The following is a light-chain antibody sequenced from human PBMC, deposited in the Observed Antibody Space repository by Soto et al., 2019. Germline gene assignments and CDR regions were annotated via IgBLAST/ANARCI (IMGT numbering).Light chain of an antibody. CDR2: GAA. J-gene: IGKJ3*01. CDR1: QSVFSS. Sequence: EIVMTQSPATLSVSLGERVTLSCRASQSVFSSLAWYQQKPGQAPRLLIYGAATRPIGIPARFSGSGSGTEFTLTISSLQSEDFAVYFCQQYSKWPPIFGPGTRVDL. CDR3: QQYSKWPPI. V-gene: IGKV3-15*01.